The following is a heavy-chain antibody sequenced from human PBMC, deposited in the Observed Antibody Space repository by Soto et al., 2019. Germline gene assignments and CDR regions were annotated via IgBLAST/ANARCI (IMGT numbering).Heavy chain of an antibody. Sequence: EVQLVESGGGLVKPGGSLRLSCAASGFTFSSYSMNWVRQAPGKGLEWVSSISSSSSYIYYADSVKGRFTISRDNAKNSLYLQMNSLRAEDTAVYYCAREDSGWYLYFDYWGQGTLVTVSS. J-gene: IGHJ4*02. CDR3: AREDSGWYLYFDY. V-gene: IGHV3-21*01. CDR1: GFTFSSYS. D-gene: IGHD6-19*01. CDR2: ISSSSSYI.